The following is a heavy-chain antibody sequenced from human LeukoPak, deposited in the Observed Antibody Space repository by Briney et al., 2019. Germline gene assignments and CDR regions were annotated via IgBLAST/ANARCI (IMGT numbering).Heavy chain of an antibody. Sequence: PGGSLRLSCAASGFTFSDYEMNWVRQAPGKGLEWLSHISVSGTTIHYADSVKGRFTISRDNAKNSVYLQMTSLRAEDTALYYCAKELQWHLRSYHFDYWGPGTPVTVSS. V-gene: IGHV3-48*03. J-gene: IGHJ4*02. CDR2: ISVSGTTI. CDR3: AKELQWHLRSYHFDY. D-gene: IGHD6-19*01. CDR1: GFTFSDYE.